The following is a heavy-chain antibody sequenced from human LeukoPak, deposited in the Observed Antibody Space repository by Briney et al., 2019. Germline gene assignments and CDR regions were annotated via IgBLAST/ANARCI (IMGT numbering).Heavy chain of an antibody. CDR2: ISSSGAYI. Sequence: GGSLRLSCAASGFTFSSYAMNWIRQAPGKGLEWVSSISSSGAYIYYADLVEGRFTISRDNGKNSLYLQMNSLRAEDTAVYYCARGVGNYRYYFDFGGQGTLVTVSS. J-gene: IGHJ4*02. D-gene: IGHD3-22*01. CDR1: GFTFSSYA. V-gene: IGHV3-21*01. CDR3: ARGVGNYRYYFDF.